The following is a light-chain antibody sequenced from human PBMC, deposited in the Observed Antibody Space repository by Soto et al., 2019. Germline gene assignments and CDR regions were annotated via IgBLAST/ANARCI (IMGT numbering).Light chain of an antibody. Sequence: QSVLTQPASVSGSHGQSITISCTGTSSDVGGYDLVSWYQQHPGKAPKLIIYEGSKRPSGISNRFSGSKSGNTASLIISGLQGDDEGDYYCCAYVSSNTLLFGGGTKLTVL. CDR3: CAYVSSNTLL. CDR1: SSDVGGYDL. J-gene: IGLJ3*02. CDR2: EGS. V-gene: IGLV2-23*01.